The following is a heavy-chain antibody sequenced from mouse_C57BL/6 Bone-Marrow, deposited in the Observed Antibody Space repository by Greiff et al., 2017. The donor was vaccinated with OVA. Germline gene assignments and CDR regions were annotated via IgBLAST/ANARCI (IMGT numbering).Heavy chain of an antibody. V-gene: IGHV2-6*01. Sequence: VQLQQSGPGLVAPSQSLSITCTVSGFSLTSYGVDWVRQSPGKGLEWLGVIWGVGSTNYNSALKSRLSISKDNSKSQVFLKMNSLQTDDTAMYYCASGGSSYEWFAYWGQGTLVTVSA. J-gene: IGHJ3*01. D-gene: IGHD1-1*01. CDR2: IWGVGST. CDR1: GFSLTSYG. CDR3: ASGGSSYEWFAY.